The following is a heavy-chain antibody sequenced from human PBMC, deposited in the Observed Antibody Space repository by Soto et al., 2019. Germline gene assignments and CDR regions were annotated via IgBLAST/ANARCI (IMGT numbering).Heavy chain of an antibody. D-gene: IGHD1-20*01. Sequence: QVQLVESGGGVVQPGRSLRLSCAASGFTFSSYGMHWVRQAPGKGLEWVAVIWYDGSNKYYADSVKGRFTISRDNSKNTLYLQMNSLRAEDTAVYYCARESYNWNRQGFLYWGQGTLVTVSS. CDR2: IWYDGSNK. CDR3: ARESYNWNRQGFLY. CDR1: GFTFSSYG. V-gene: IGHV3-33*01. J-gene: IGHJ4*02.